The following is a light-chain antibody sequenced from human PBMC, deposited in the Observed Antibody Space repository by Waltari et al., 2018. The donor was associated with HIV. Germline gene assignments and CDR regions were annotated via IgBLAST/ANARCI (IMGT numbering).Light chain of an antibody. CDR2: DNN. J-gene: IGLJ2*01. CDR3: GTWDSSLSAGV. CDR1: SSNLGNHY. V-gene: IGLV1-51*01. Sequence: QSVLTQPPSVSAAPGQKVTISCSGRSSNLGNHYVSWYPKLPGTAPKLLISDNNKRPSGIPDRFSGSKSGTSATLGITGLQTGDEADYYCGTWDSSLSAGVIGGGTKLTVL.